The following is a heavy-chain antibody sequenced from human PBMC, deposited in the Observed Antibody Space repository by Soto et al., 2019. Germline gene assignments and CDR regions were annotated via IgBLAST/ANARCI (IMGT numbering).Heavy chain of an antibody. D-gene: IGHD2-15*01. CDR1: GYSFTSYW. CDR2: IDPSDSYT. Sequence: ESLKISCNESGYSFTSYWMSWVRQMPEKGLEWMGRIDPSDSYTNYSPSFQGHVTISADKPISTAYLQWSSLKASDTAMYYCARSREVFAATTDASGTDSWAQGNVVAISS. CDR3: ARSREVFAATTDASGTDS. J-gene: IGHJ4*02. V-gene: IGHV5-10-1*01.